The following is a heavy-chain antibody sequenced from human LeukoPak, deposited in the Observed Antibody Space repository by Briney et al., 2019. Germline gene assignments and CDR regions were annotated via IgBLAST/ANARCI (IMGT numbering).Heavy chain of an antibody. V-gene: IGHV4-34*01. CDR3: ARGGNILRRSRKKDNWFDP. J-gene: IGHJ5*02. CDR2: INRSGST. CDR1: GGSFSGYY. Sequence: SETLSLTCAVYGGSFSGYYWSWIRQPPGKGLEWIGEINRSGSTNYNPSLKSRVTISVDTSKNQFSLKLSSVTAADTAVYYCARGGNILRRSRKKDNWFDPWGQGTLVTVSS. D-gene: IGHD3-3*01.